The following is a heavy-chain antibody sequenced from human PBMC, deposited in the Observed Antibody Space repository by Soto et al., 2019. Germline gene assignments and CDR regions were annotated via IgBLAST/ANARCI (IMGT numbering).Heavy chain of an antibody. CDR2: IWYDGSNK. CDR3: ARGYDFLTGYYLNWFDP. V-gene: IGHV3-33*01. Sequence: QVQLVESGGGVVQPGRSLRLSCAASGFTFSSYGMHWVRQAPGKGLEWVAVIWYDGSNKYYADSVKGRFTISRDNSKNTLYLQMNSLRAEDTAVYYCARGYDFLTGYYLNWFDPWGQGTLVTVSP. CDR1: GFTFSSYG. J-gene: IGHJ5*02. D-gene: IGHD3-9*01.